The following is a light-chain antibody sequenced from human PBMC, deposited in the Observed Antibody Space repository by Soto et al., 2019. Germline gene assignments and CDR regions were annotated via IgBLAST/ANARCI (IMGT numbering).Light chain of an antibody. Sequence: QSALTQPASVSGSPGQSITISCTGTSSDVGGYNYVSWYQQHPGKAPKLMIYEVNNRPSGVSNRFSGSKSGNTASLTISGLQAEDGADYYCSSYTSSSTWVFGGGTKLTVL. J-gene: IGLJ3*02. CDR3: SSYTSSSTWV. V-gene: IGLV2-14*01. CDR1: SSDVGGYNY. CDR2: EVN.